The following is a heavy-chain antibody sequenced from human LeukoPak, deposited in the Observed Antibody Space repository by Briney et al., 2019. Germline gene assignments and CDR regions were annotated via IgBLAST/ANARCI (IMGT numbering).Heavy chain of an antibody. CDR1: GFTFDDYG. J-gene: IGHJ4*02. CDR3: AREGIAAAGNPFFDY. V-gene: IGHV3-20*04. D-gene: IGHD6-13*01. Sequence: GGSLRLSCAASGFTFDDYGMSWVRQAPGKGLEWVSGINWNGGSTGYADSVKGRFTISRDNAKNSLYLQMNSLRAEDTALYYCAREGIAAAGNPFFDYWGQGTLVTVSS. CDR2: INWNGGST.